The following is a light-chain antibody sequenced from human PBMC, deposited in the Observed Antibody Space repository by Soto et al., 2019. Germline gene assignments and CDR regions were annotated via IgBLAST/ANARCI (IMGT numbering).Light chain of an antibody. CDR2: EGS. Sequence: QSVLTQPASVSGSPGQSITISCTGTSSDVGSYNLVSWYQQHPDKAPKLMIYEGSKRPSGVSDRFSGSKSSNTASLTISGLQAEDEADYYCCSYAGSPWVFGGGTKLTVL. CDR3: CSYAGSPWV. V-gene: IGLV2-23*01. CDR1: SSDVGSYNL. J-gene: IGLJ3*02.